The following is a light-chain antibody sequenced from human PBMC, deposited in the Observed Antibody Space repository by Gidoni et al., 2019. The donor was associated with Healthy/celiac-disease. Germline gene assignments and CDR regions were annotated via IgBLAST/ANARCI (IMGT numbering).Light chain of an antibody. CDR3: QQRSNWPPLT. CDR2: DAC. V-gene: IGKV3-11*01. J-gene: IGKJ4*01. Sequence: EIVLTQSPATLSLSPGERATLSCRASQSVSSYLAWYQQKPGQAPRLLIYDACNRATGIPDRFSGSGSGTDFTLTISSLEPEDFAVYYCQQRSNWPPLTFGGGTKVEIK. CDR1: QSVSSY.